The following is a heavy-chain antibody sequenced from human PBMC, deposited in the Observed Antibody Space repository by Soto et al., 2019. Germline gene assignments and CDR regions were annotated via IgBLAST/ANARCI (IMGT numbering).Heavy chain of an antibody. Sequence: QVQLVQSGAEVKKPGASVKVSCKASGYTFTSYAISWVRQAPGQGLEWMGWTSAYNGNTKYAPKFQGRVTMTTGTSTSTAYLELRGLGSDDTAVYYWARDSPPVDYWGQGTLVTVSS. V-gene: IGHV1-18*01. CDR2: TSAYNGNT. CDR1: GYTFTSYA. J-gene: IGHJ4*02. CDR3: ARDSPPVDY.